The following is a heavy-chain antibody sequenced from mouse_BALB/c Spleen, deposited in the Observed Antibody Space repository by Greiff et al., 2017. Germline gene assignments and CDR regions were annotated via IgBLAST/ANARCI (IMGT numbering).Heavy chain of an antibody. CDR1: GFSLTSYG. CDR2: IWAGGST. D-gene: IGHD2-1*01. V-gene: IGHV2-9*02. CDR3: AREIYYGNYWFAY. Sequence: VKLVESGPGLVAPSQSLSITCTVSGFSLTSYGVHWVRQPPGKGLEWLGVIWAGGSTNYNSALMSRLSISKDNSKSQVFLKMNSLQTDDTAMYYCAREIYYGNYWFAYWGQGTLVTVSA. J-gene: IGHJ3*01.